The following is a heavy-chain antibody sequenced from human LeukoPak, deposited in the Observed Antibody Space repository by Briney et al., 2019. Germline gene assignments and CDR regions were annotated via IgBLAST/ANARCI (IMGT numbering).Heavy chain of an antibody. CDR2: IKQDGSEK. J-gene: IGHJ4*02. CDR3: ARRGWFGELFPANY. CDR1: GFTFSDFW. V-gene: IGHV3-7*01. D-gene: IGHD3-10*01. Sequence: GGSLRLSCAAPGFTFSDFWMTWARQAPGKGLEWVANIKQDGSEKYYVDSVRGRFTISRDNAKNSLYLQMNSLRAEDTAVYYCARRGWFGELFPANYWGQGTLVTVSS.